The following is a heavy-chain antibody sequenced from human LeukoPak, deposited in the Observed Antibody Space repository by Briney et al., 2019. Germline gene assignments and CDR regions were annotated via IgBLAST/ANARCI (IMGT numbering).Heavy chain of an antibody. J-gene: IGHJ6*03. Sequence: GGSLRLSCAASGFTFSSYDMNWVRQVPGRGLEWLALISYDGSIKYYADSVKGRFTISRDNSKNTFYLQLNTLRAEDTAVYYCARDSLRAALHYMDVWGKGATVTVSS. CDR2: ISYDGSIK. V-gene: IGHV3-30*04. CDR3: ARDSLRAALHYMDV. CDR1: GFTFSSYD. D-gene: IGHD4-11*01.